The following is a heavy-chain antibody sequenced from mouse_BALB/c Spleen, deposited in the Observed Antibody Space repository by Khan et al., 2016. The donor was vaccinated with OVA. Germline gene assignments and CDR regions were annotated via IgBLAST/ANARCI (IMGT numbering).Heavy chain of an antibody. Sequence: EVQLQEPGAELLKSGAPAKLSCPPLGLNFKATYIHWLNQWPEQGLEWFGRIDPPNGNTNYDPKFQGKATRTADTSTNTAYLHLSSRTSEDTAVYYCARMARKWGQGTTLTVSS. CDR3: ARMARK. CDR2: IDPPNGNT. V-gene: IGHV14-3*02. CDR1: GLNFKATY. J-gene: IGHJ2*01.